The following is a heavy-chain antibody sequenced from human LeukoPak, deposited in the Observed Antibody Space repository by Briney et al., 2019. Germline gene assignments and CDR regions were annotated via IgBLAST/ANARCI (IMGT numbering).Heavy chain of an antibody. CDR1: GGTFSSYA. CDR2: IIPIFGTA. Sequence: SVKVSCKASGGTFSSYAISWVRQAPGQGLEWMGGIIPIFGTANYAQKFQGRVTITADESTSTAYMELSSLRSEDTAVYYCARSLSPIVVVTALDAFDIWGQGTMVTVSS. V-gene: IGHV1-69*13. CDR3: ARSLSPIVVVTALDAFDI. J-gene: IGHJ3*02. D-gene: IGHD2-21*02.